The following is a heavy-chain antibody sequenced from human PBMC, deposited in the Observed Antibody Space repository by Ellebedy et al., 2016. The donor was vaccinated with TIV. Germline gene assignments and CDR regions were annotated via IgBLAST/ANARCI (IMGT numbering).Heavy chain of an antibody. V-gene: IGHV3-7*01. D-gene: IGHD6-19*01. CDR1: GFAFSTYW. CDR3: ARGRGWYPYFDY. J-gene: IGHJ4*02. Sequence: PGGSLRLSCAASGFAFSTYWMSRVRQAPGKWLEWVANLKQEGTEKNYVDSVKGRFTISRDNAKNSVSMQMNSLRAEDTAVYYCARGRGWYPYFDYWGQGTLVTVSS. CDR2: LKQEGTEK.